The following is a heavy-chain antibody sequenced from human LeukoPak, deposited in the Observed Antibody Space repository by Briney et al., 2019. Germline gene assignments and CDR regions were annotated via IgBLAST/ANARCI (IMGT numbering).Heavy chain of an antibody. J-gene: IGHJ4*02. V-gene: IGHV1-46*01. Sequence: GASVKVSCKASGYTFSSYGFTWVRQAPGQGLEWMGIINPSGGSTSYAQKFQGRVTMTRDTSTSTVYMELSSLRSEDTAVYYCARAKEGRYYDSSGIDYWGQGTLVTVSS. D-gene: IGHD3-22*01. CDR2: INPSGGST. CDR3: ARAKEGRYYDSSGIDY. CDR1: GYTFSSYG.